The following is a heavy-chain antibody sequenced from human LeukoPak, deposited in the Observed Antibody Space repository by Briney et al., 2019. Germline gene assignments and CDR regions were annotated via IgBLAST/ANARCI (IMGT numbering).Heavy chain of an antibody. V-gene: IGHV3-21*01. CDR2: ISGSGDYT. D-gene: IGHD5-18*01. J-gene: IGHJ4*02. CDR3: PRVVSGYSYGFFDY. CDR1: GFTFTTYS. Sequence: GGSLRLSCAASGFTFTTYSINWVRQAPGKGPQWVSSISGSGDYTSYAHSVKGRFTISRDNAKNSLYLQMNTLRSEDTAVYYCPRVVSGYSYGFFDYWGQGTPVTLSS.